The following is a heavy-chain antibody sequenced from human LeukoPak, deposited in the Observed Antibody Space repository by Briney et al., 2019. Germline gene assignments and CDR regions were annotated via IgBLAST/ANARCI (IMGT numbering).Heavy chain of an antibody. J-gene: IGHJ5*02. V-gene: IGHV1-18*01. CDR1: GYTFTSYG. CDR2: ISAYNGNT. CDR3: AREGTGTTRGHWFDP. D-gene: IGHD1-14*01. Sequence: GASVKVSCKASGYTFTSYGISWVRQAPGQGLEWMGWISAYNGNTNYAQKLQGRVTMTTDTSTSTAYTELRSLRSDDTAVYYCAREGTGTTRGHWFDPWGQGTLVTVSS.